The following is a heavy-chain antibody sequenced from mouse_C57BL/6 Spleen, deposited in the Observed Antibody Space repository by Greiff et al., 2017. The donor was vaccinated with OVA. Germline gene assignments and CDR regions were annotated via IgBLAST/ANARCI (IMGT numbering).Heavy chain of an antibody. CDR3: AGDSDGYWYFDV. CDR1: GFPITSGYY. D-gene: IGHD2-3*01. J-gene: IGHJ1*03. Sequence: VKLMESGPGLVKPSQSLFLTCSITGFPITSGYYWIWIRQPPGKPLEWMGYITHSGETFYNPSLQSPISITRETSKNQFFLQLNSVTTEDTAMYYCAGDSDGYWYFDVWGTGTTVTVSS. CDR2: ITHSGET. V-gene: IGHV12-3*01.